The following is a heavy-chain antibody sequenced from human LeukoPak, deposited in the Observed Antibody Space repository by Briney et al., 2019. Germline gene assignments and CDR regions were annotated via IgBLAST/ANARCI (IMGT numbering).Heavy chain of an antibody. Sequence: ASVKVSCKASGYTFTSYGISWVRQAPGQGLEWMGRISAYNGNTNYAQKLQGRVTMTTDTSTSTAYMELRSLRSDDTAVYYCARERVAVAGFYYYYGMDVWGQGTTVTVSS. D-gene: IGHD6-19*01. J-gene: IGHJ6*02. CDR1: GYTFTSYG. CDR2: ISAYNGNT. V-gene: IGHV1-18*01. CDR3: ARERVAVAGFYYYYGMDV.